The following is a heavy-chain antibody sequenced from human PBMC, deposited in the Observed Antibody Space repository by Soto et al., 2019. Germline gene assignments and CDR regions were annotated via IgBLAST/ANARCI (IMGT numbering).Heavy chain of an antibody. CDR1: GDTFSTYG. CDR3: ARDPYGGNTWIKWFDP. J-gene: IGHJ5*02. CDR2: IITYSGTT. V-gene: IGHV1-69*06. Sequence: QVQLVQSGAEVKKPGSSVKVSCKGSGDTFSTYGIAWVRQARGQGLEWMGGIITYSGTTKYAQKFQGRLTITADKSTSTAYMELSSLRSEDTAFYYCARDPYGGNTWIKWFDPWGQGTLVTVSS. D-gene: IGHD2-15*01.